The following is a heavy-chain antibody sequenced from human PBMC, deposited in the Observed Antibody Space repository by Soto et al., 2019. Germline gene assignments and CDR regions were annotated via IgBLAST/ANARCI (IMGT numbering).Heavy chain of an antibody. Sequence: QVDLVQSGAEVKKPGASVTISCKASGSAITRYYIHWVRQAPGRGLEWMGIINPGGGSASYAQKFQDRVTIDKSHSTGTVYIDLRSLRTEDTAVYYCARDTSGWSLNGLDVWGQGTTVNVSS. CDR3: ARDTSGWSLNGLDV. CDR2: INPGGGSA. V-gene: IGHV1-46*01. CDR1: GSAITRYY. D-gene: IGHD6-19*01. J-gene: IGHJ6*02.